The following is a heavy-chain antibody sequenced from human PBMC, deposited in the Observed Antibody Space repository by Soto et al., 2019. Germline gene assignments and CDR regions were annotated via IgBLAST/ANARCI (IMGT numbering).Heavy chain of an antibody. J-gene: IGHJ4*02. D-gene: IGHD6-19*01. CDR3: ARVKGPGIAVAVLFDY. CDR1: GFTFSSYG. Sequence: QVQLVESGGGVVQPGRSLRLSCAASGFTFSSYGMHWVRQAPGKGLEWVAVIWYDGSNKYYADSVKGRFTISRDNSKNTLYLQMNSLRAEDTAVYYCARVKGPGIAVAVLFDYWGQGTLVTVSS. CDR2: IWYDGSNK. V-gene: IGHV3-33*01.